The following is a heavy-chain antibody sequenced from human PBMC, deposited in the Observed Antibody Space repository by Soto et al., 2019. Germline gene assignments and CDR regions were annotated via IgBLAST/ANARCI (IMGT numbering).Heavy chain of an antibody. CDR2: ISYDGSNK. J-gene: IGHJ4*02. V-gene: IGHV3-30*18. CDR1: GFTFSSYG. CDR3: AKARVLYYFDY. D-gene: IGHD3-10*01. Sequence: GSLRLSCAASGFTFSSYGMHWVRQAPGKGLEWVAVISYDGSNKYYADSVKGRFTISRDNSKNTLYLQMNSLRAEDTAVYYCAKARVLYYFDYWGQGTLVTVSS.